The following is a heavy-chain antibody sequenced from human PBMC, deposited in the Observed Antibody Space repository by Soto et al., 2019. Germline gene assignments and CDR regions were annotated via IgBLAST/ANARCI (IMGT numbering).Heavy chain of an antibody. J-gene: IGHJ5*02. CDR3: ARDGSGYSGYRQNIWSKNWFDP. Sequence: QVQLQQWGAGLLKPSETLSLTCAVYGGSFSGYYWSWIRQPPGKGLEWIGEINHSGSTNYNPSLKSRVTISVDTSKNQFSLKLSSVTAADTAVYYCARDGSGYSGYRQNIWSKNWFDPWGQGTLVTVSS. V-gene: IGHV4-34*01. CDR1: GGSFSGYY. CDR2: INHSGST. D-gene: IGHD5-12*01.